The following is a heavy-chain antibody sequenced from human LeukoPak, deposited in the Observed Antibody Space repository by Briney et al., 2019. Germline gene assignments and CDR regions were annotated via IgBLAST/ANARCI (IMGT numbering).Heavy chain of an antibody. CDR3: ARDYIVVVVAAGFDY. CDR2: ISSSSSYI. J-gene: IGHJ4*02. CDR1: GFTFSSYS. D-gene: IGHD2-15*01. Sequence: GGSLRLSCAASGFTFSSYSMNWVRQAPGKGLEWVSPISSSSSYIYYADSVKGRFTISRDNAKNSLYLQMNSLRAEDTAVYYCARDYIVVVVAAGFDYWGQGTLVTVSS. V-gene: IGHV3-21*01.